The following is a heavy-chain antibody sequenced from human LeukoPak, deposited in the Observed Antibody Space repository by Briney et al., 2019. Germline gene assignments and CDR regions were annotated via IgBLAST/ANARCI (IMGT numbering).Heavy chain of an antibody. CDR2: IYTSGST. CDR1: GGSISSSSYY. CDR3: ARGLTSGIILSQRGYYFDY. J-gene: IGHJ4*02. V-gene: IGHV4-61*02. Sequence: PSETLSLTCTVSGGSISSSSYYWGWIRQPAGKGLEWIGRIYTSGSTNYNPSLKSRVTISVDTSKNQFSLKLSSVTAADTAVYYCARGLTSGIILSQRGYYFDYWGQGTLVTVSS. D-gene: IGHD3-10*01.